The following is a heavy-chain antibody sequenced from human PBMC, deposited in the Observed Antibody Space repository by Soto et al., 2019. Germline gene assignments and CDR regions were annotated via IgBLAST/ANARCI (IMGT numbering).Heavy chain of an antibody. V-gene: IGHV3-23*01. CDR3: AKEVVVESAGRSHYYYYGLDV. D-gene: IGHD2-2*01. J-gene: IGHJ6*02. Sequence: LRLSFAASGFTFSMYAMSWVRQAPGKGLEWVSVISGSGGRTYYADSVKGRFTMSRDNSKNRLYLQMNALRAEDTAVYYCAKEVVVESAGRSHYYYYGLDVWGQGTTVTVSS. CDR2: ISGSGGRT. CDR1: GFTFSMYA.